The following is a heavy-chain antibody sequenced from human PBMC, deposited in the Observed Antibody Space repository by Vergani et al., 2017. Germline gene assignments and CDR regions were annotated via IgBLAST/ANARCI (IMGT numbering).Heavy chain of an antibody. CDR3: ARDRVAVAGEYYYGMDV. CDR2: ISGSGGST. V-gene: IGHV3-43*01. CDR1: GFTFDDYT. Sequence: EVQLVESGGVVVQPGGSLRLSCAASGFTFDDYTMHWVRQAPGKGLEWVSAISGSGGSTYYADSVKGRFTISRDNAKNSLYLQMNSLRAEDTAVYYCARDRVAVAGEYYYGMDVWGQGP. D-gene: IGHD6-19*01. J-gene: IGHJ6*02.